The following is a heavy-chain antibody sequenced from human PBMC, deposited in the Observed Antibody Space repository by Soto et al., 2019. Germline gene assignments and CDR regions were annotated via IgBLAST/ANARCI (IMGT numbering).Heavy chain of an antibody. D-gene: IGHD3-3*01. J-gene: IGHJ6*02. CDR3: ARARRTIFGVANKNGYYYGMDV. CDR2: ISYDGSNK. CDR1: GFTFSSYA. Sequence: PGGSLRLSCAASGFTFSSYAMHWVRQAPGKGLEWVAVISYDGSNKYYADSVKGRFTISRDNSKNTLYLQMNSLRAEDTAVYYCARARRTIFGVANKNGYYYGMDVWGQGTTVTVSS. V-gene: IGHV3-30-3*01.